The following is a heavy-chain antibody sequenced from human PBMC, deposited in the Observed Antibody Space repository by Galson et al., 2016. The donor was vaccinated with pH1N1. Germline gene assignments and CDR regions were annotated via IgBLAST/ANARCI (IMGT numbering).Heavy chain of an antibody. Sequence: SLRLSCAASGFTFTSYAMHWVRQAPGKGLEWVAVILYDGTNEYYADSVKGRFTTSRDKTQSTVYLQMNSLKTEDTAVYYCARDSEYSGHEGFHWAQGTLVIVSS. J-gene: IGHJ4*02. CDR1: GFTFTSYA. V-gene: IGHV3-30*04. D-gene: IGHD5-12*01. CDR2: ILYDGTNE. CDR3: ARDSEYSGHEGFH.